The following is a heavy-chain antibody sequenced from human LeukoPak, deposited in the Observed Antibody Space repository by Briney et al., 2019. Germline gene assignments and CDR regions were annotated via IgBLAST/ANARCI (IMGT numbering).Heavy chain of an antibody. CDR1: GGSISSGDYY. J-gene: IGHJ5*02. CDR3: ARDYGNNWFDP. CDR2: IYYSGDT. D-gene: IGHD4-17*01. V-gene: IGHV4-31*03. Sequence: SQTLSLTCTVSGGSISSGDYYWSWIRQHPGKGLEWIGYIYYSGDTYYNPSLRSRVSISVDTSKNQFSLKLSSVTAADTAMYYCARDYGNNWFDPWGQGTLVTVSA.